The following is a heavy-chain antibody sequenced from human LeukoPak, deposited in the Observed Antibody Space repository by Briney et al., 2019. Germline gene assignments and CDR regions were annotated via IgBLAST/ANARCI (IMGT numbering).Heavy chain of an antibody. CDR2: ISSSSSYI. Sequence: GGSLRLSCAASGFTFSSYSMNWVRQAPGKGLEWVSSISSSSSYIYYADSVKGRFTISRDNAKNSLYLQMNSLRAEDTAVYYCASLYYYDSSGPETDYWGQGTLVTVSS. V-gene: IGHV3-21*01. D-gene: IGHD3-22*01. J-gene: IGHJ4*02. CDR3: ASLYYYDSSGPETDY. CDR1: GFTFSSYS.